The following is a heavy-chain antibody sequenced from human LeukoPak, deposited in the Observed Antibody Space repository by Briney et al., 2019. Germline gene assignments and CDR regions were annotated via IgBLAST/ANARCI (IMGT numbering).Heavy chain of an antibody. J-gene: IGHJ4*02. CDR2: IYYSGNT. D-gene: IGHD6-19*01. V-gene: IGHV4-39*07. CDR3: ARGGGVAGTPYNPYDY. CDR1: GGSISSTTYY. Sequence: RPSETLSLTCIVSGGSISSTTYYWGWIRQPPGKRLEWIGSIYYSGNTYYNPSLKSRVTISVDTSKNQFSLKLSSVTAADTAVYYCARGGGVAGTPYNPYDYWGQGTLVTVSS.